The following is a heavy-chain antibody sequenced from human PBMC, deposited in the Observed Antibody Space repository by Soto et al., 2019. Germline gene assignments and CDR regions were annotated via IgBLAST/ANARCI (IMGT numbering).Heavy chain of an antibody. V-gene: IGHV4-30-4*01. CDR1: GGSISSGDYY. CDR2: IYYSGST. Sequence: SETLSLTCTVSGGSISSGDYYWSWIRQPPGKGLEWIGYIYYSGSTYYNPSLKSRVTISVDTSKNQFSLKLSSVTAADTAVCYCARLYYYDSSGPRAGAFDIWGQGTMVTVSS. CDR3: ARLYYYDSSGPRAGAFDI. D-gene: IGHD3-22*01. J-gene: IGHJ3*02.